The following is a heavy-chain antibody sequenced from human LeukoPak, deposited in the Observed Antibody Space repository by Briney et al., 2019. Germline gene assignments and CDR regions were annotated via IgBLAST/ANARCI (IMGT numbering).Heavy chain of an antibody. CDR3: AREVTAE. CDR1: GFAFSSYS. CDR2: ITSSSGYI. J-gene: IGHJ4*02. V-gene: IGHV3-21*01. D-gene: IGHD1-14*01. Sequence: PGGSLRLSCAASGFAFSSYSMNWVRQAPGKGLEWVSSITSSSGYIYYADSVQGRFTVSRDNAKNSLYLQMNSLRAEDTAVYYCAREVTAEWGQGTLVTVSS.